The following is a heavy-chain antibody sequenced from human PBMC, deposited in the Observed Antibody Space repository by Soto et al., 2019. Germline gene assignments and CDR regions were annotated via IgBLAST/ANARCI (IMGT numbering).Heavy chain of an antibody. V-gene: IGHV3-7*05. Sequence: GGSLRLSCAASGFSFSTYWMSWVRQAPGKGLEWVANIKQDGREKYYVDSVRGRFTISRDNANNSLYLQMNSLRVEDTAIYYCATTAGGFFDNWGQGTPVTVS. CDR1: GFSFSTYW. CDR2: IKQDGREK. CDR3: ATTAGGFFDN. J-gene: IGHJ4*02. D-gene: IGHD1-1*01.